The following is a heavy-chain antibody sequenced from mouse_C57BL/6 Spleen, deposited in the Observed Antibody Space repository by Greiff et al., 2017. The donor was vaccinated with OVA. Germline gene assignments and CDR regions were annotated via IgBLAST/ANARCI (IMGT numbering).Heavy chain of an antibody. CDR1: GYTFTDYN. CDR2: INPNNGGT. Sequence: EVQRVESGPELVKPGASVKISCKASGYTFTDYNMDWVKQSHGKSLEWIGDINPNNGGTNYNQKFKGKATLTVDKSSSTAYMELRSLTSEDTAVYYCARREDTRNFDVWGKGTTVTVSS. V-gene: IGHV1-18*01. CDR3: ARREDTRNFDV. J-gene: IGHJ1*03.